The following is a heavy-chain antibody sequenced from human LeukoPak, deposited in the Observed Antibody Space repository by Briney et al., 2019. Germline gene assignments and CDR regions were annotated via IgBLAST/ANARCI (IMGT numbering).Heavy chain of an antibody. CDR1: GGTFSSLT. D-gene: IGHD2-2*01. CDR3: ADLVYCSSSSCYEPFNQT. V-gene: IGHV1-69*13. J-gene: IGHJ4*02. CDR2: IIPIFGRA. Sequence: ASVKVSRKASGGTFSSLTINWVRQAPGQGLEWMGGIIPIFGRADYAQKFQGRVTITADDSTSTAYMELSSLRSEDTAVYYCADLVYCSSSSCYEPFNQTWGQGTLVTVSP.